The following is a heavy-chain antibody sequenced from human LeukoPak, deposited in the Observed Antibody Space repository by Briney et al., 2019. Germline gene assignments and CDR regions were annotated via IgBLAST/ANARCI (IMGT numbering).Heavy chain of an antibody. CDR3: ARARATVTRISSFDI. CDR1: GFTFSSYA. Sequence: GTSLRLSCAASGFTFSSYAIHWVRQAPGKGLEWVAVISFDGTHDFYADSVKGRFTISRDNSKNTLYLQMNSLRADDTAVYYCARARATVTRISSFDIWGQGTMVTVSS. V-gene: IGHV3-30*04. CDR2: ISFDGTHD. J-gene: IGHJ3*02. D-gene: IGHD4-17*01.